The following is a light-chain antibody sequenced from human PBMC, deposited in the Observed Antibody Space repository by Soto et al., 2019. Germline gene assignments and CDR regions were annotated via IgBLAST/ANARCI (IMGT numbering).Light chain of an antibody. CDR3: QQRSNWPPEIT. Sequence: EIVLTQSPGTLSLSPGERATLSCRASQSISIYLAWYQQKPGQAPRLLIYDVFNRATGIPARFSGSGSGTDFTLTISSLEPEDFAVYYCQQRSNWPPEITFGQGTRLAIK. CDR2: DVF. J-gene: IGKJ5*01. CDR1: QSISIY. V-gene: IGKV3-11*01.